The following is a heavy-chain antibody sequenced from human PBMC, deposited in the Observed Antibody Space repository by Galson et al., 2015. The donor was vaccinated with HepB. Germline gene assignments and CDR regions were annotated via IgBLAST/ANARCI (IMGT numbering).Heavy chain of an antibody. D-gene: IGHD2-21*02. Sequence: SVKVSCKASGGTFSSYAISWVRQAPGQGLEWMGGIIPIFGTANYAQKFQGRVTITADESTSTAYMELSSLRSEDTAVYYCARGLWQPLLSYYYYYMDVWGKGTTVTVSS. CDR2: IIPIFGTA. CDR3: ARGLWQPLLSYYYYYMDV. V-gene: IGHV1-69*13. CDR1: GGTFSSYA. J-gene: IGHJ6*03.